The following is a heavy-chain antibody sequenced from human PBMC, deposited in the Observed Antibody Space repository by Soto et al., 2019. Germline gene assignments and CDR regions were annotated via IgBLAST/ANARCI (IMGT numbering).Heavy chain of an antibody. J-gene: IGHJ6*02. CDR3: ASPWCSSTSCPPYYYGLDV. V-gene: IGHV1-69*13. D-gene: IGHD2-2*01. Sequence: SVKVSCKASGGTFSSYAISWVRQAPGQGLEWMGGIIPIFGTANYAQKFQGRVTITADESTSTAYMELSSLRSEDTAVYYCASPWCSSTSCPPYYYGLDVWGQGTTVTVSS. CDR2: IIPIFGTA. CDR1: GGTFSSYA.